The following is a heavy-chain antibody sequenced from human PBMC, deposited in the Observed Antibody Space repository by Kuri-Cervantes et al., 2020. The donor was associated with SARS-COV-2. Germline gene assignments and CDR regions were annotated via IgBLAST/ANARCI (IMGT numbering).Heavy chain of an antibody. CDR1: GGSISSYY. D-gene: IGHD6-25*01. J-gene: IGHJ4*02. Sequence: GSLRLSCTVSGGSISSYYWSWIRQPAGKGLEWIGRIYSSGSANYNPSLKSRVTMSVDSSKNQFSLKLSSVTAADTAVYYCARATSRPTIAAAGYFDSWGRGILVTVSS. V-gene: IGHV4-4*07. CDR2: IYSSGSA. CDR3: ARATSRPTIAAAGYFDS.